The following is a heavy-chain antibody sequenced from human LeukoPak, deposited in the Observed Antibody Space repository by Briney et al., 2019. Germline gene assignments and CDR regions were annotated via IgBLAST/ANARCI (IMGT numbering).Heavy chain of an antibody. D-gene: IGHD3-22*01. V-gene: IGHV4-31*03. CDR3: ARAQGWSLLRSFDY. CDR1: GGSISSGGYY. CDR2: IYYSGST. Sequence: PSETLSLTCTVSGGSISSGGYYWSWIRQHPGKGLEWIGYIYYSGSTYYNPSLKSRVTIAVDTSKNQFSLKLSSVTAADTAVYYCARAQGWSLLRSFDYWGQGTLVTVSS. J-gene: IGHJ4*02.